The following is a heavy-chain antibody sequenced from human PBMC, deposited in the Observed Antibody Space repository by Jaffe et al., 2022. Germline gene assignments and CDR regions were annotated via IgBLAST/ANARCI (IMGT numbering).Heavy chain of an antibody. J-gene: IGHJ4*02. CDR3: ARDGITMVQGVIRGFDY. D-gene: IGHD3-10*01. CDR1: GFTFSSYS. V-gene: IGHV3-21*01. CDR2: ISSSSSYI. Sequence: EVQLVESGGGLVKPGGSLRLSCAASGFTFSSYSMNWVRQAPGKGLEWVSSISSSSSYIYYADSVKGRFTISRDNAKNSLYLQMNSLRAEDTAVYYCARDGITMVQGVIRGFDYWGQGTLVTVSS.